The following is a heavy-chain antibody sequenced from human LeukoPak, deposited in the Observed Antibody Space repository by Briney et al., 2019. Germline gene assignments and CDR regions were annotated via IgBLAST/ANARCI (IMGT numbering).Heavy chain of an antibody. V-gene: IGHV3-30*18. CDR3: AKDPYYYDSSGYYY. J-gene: IGHJ4*02. CDR2: ISYDGSNK. CDR1: GFTFSSYG. D-gene: IGHD3-22*01. Sequence: PGGSLRLSCAASGFTFSSYGMHWVRQAPGKGLEWVAVISYDGSNKYYADSVKGRFTISRDNSKNTLYLQMNSLRAEDTAVYYCAKDPYYYDSSGYYYWGQGTLVTVSS.